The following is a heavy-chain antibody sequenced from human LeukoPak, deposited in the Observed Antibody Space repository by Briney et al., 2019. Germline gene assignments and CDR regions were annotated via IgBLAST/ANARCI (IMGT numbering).Heavy chain of an antibody. CDR1: GGSISSYY. V-gene: IGHV4-59*01. D-gene: IGHD6-13*01. CDR2: IYYSGST. J-gene: IGHJ4*02. CDR3: ARDSSSWFYFDY. Sequence: SETLSLTCTVSGGSISSYYWSWIRQPPGKGLEWIGYIYYSGSTNYNPSLKSRVIISVDTSKNQFSLKLSSVTAADTAVYYCARDSSSWFYFDYWGQGTLVTVSS.